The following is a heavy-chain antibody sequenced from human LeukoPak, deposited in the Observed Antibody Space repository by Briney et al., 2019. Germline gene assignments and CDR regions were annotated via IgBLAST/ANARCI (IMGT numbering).Heavy chain of an antibody. CDR1: GFTFSSYA. CDR2: ISGGGGST. J-gene: IGHJ4*02. D-gene: IGHD1-26*01. CDR3: ANQRGVGAFYYFDY. Sequence: GASLRLSCAASGFTFSSYAMSWVRQAPGKGLDWVSAISGGGGSTYYADSVKGRFTISRDNSKNTLYLQMNSLRAEDTAVFYCANQRGVGAFYYFDYWGQGTLVTVSS. V-gene: IGHV3-23*01.